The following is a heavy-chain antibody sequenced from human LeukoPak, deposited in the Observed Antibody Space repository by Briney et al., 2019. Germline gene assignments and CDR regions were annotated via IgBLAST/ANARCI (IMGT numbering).Heavy chain of an antibody. CDR2: MNPNSGNT. CDR1: GYTFTSYD. J-gene: IGHJ6*03. V-gene: IGHV1-8*01. D-gene: IGHD3-22*01. CDR3: ARATDSSGYPGYYYYMDV. Sequence: ASVKVSCKASGYTFTSYDINWVRQATGQGLEWMGWMNPNSGNTGYAQKFQGRVTMTRNTSISTAYMGLSSLRSEDTAVYYCARATDSSGYPGYYYYMDVWGEGTTVTVSS.